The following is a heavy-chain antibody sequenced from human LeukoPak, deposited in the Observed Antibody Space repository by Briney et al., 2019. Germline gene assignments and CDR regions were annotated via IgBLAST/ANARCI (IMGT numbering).Heavy chain of an antibody. CDR3: ARRGYYYDSSGYYSYEGRDY. D-gene: IGHD3-22*01. J-gene: IGHJ4*02. Sequence: PGGSLRLSCTVSGFSLSSYALSWVRRAPGKGLEWVSATSSSDAGKYYADSVRGRFTISRDNTKNSLFLQMNNVRAEDTAVYYCARRGYYYDSSGYYSYEGRDYWGQGTVVTVSS. V-gene: IGHV3-23*01. CDR1: GFSLSSYA. CDR2: TSSSDAGK.